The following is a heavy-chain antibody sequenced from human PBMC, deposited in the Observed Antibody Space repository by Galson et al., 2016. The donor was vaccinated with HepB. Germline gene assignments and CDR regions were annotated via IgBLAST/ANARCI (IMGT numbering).Heavy chain of an antibody. Sequence: SLRLSCAASGFTFGDYAMHWVRQSPARGLEWVSGISWNSDDIAYAESVKGRFTISRDNSQNSPYLQMNGLRAEDTAFYYCTRGTTVTLTPYYFDSWGQGSLVTVSS. J-gene: IGHJ4*02. D-gene: IGHD4-17*01. CDR2: ISWNSDDI. CDR1: GFTFGDYA. V-gene: IGHV3-9*01. CDR3: TRGTTVTLTPYYFDS.